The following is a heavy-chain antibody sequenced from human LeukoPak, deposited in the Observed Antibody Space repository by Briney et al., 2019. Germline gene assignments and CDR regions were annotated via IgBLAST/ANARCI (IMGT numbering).Heavy chain of an antibody. V-gene: IGHV3-30*02. CDR1: GFTFSTHG. D-gene: IGHD6-13*01. CDR3: AKDATAVPGTVYMDV. CDR2: IRYDGINK. J-gene: IGHJ6*03. Sequence: GGSLRLSCAASGFTFSTHGMHWVRQAPGKGPEWVAFIRYDGINKYYADSVKGRFTISRDSFKNTLYLQMTSLRAEDTALYYCAKDATAVPGTVYMDVWGKGSTVTISS.